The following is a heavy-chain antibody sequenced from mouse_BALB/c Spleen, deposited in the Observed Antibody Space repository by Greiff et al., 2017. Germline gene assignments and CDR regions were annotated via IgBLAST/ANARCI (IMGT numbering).Heavy chain of an antibody. CDR2: IDPYNGGT. V-gene: IGHV1S135*01. CDR3: GRMKYDYEEGIAY. D-gene: IGHD2-4*01. Sequence: VQLQQSGPELGKPGASVKISCKASGYSFTGYNMYWVKQSHRKSLEWIGYIDPYNGGTSYNQKSKGKATLTVDKSSSTAYMHLNSLTSEDTEIYDGGRMKYDYEEGIAYWGQGTLVTVSA. CDR1: GYSFTGYN. J-gene: IGHJ3*01.